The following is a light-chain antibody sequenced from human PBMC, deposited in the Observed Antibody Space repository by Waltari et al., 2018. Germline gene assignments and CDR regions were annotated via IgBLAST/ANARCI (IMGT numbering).Light chain of an antibody. CDR2: GAS. Sequence: IVLTQSPGTLSLSPGERATLSFRASQSVSRSLAWYQQKPGQAPKLLIYGASTRATGIPDRFSGSGSGTDFSLTISSLEPEDFAIYCCQHYVRLPATFGQGTKVEIK. J-gene: IGKJ1*01. CDR3: QHYVRLPAT. CDR1: QSVSRS. V-gene: IGKV3-20*01.